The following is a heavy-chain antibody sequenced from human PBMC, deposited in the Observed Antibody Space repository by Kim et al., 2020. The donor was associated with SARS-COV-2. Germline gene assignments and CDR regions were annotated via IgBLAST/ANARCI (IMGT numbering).Heavy chain of an antibody. CDR2: T. Sequence: TYYNPSLKSRVTISVDTSKNQFSLKLSSVTAADTAVYYCARLFGELRLDYWGQGTLVTVSS. J-gene: IGHJ4*02. V-gene: IGHV4-39*01. D-gene: IGHD3-10*01. CDR3: ARLFGELRLDY.